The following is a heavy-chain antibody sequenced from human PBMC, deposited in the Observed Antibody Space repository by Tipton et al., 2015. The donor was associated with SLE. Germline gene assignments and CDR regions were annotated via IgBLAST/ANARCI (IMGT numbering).Heavy chain of an antibody. CDR3: ARAPGDSSGFFDY. CDR1: GFTFSSYW. J-gene: IGHJ4*02. Sequence: SLRLSCAASGFTFSSYWMSWVRQAPGKGLEWVANIKQDGSEKYYVDSVKGRFTISRDNAKNSLYLQMNSLRAEDTAVYYCARAPGDSSGFFDYWGQGTLVTVSS. CDR2: IKQDGSEK. V-gene: IGHV3-7*03. D-gene: IGHD3-22*01.